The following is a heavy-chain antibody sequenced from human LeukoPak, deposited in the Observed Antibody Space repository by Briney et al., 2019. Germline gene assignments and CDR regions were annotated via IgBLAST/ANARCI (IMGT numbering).Heavy chain of an antibody. V-gene: IGHV4-30-2*01. J-gene: IGHJ5*02. Sequence: PSETLSLTCTVSGGSISSGGYYWSWIRQPPGKGLEWIGYIYHSGSTYYNPSLKSRVTISVDRSKNQFSLKLSSVTAADTAVYYCARDLTLGFDPWGQGTLVTVSS. D-gene: IGHD3-9*01. CDR2: IYHSGST. CDR3: ARDLTLGFDP. CDR1: GGSISSGGYY.